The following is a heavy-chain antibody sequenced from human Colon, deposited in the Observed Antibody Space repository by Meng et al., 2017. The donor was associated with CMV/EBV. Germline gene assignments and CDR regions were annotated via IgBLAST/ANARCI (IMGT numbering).Heavy chain of an antibody. CDR3: AKDEVPNNINY. V-gene: IGHV3-53*01. CDR1: GFTVNTYF. CDR2: IYPDGRP. Sequence: ELRLVEAGGGLFQPGGSLVLSWSAFGFTVNTYFMSWVRQAPGKGLEWVSIIYPDGRPFYADSVQGRFTISTDNSKNTLYLQMNSLRAEDTATYYCAKDEVPNNINYWGQGTLVTVSS. J-gene: IGHJ4*02. D-gene: IGHD1/OR15-1a*01.